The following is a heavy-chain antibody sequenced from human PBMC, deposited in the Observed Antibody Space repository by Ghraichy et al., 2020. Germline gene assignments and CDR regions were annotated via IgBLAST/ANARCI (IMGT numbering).Heavy chain of an antibody. CDR1: GFAASSNY. V-gene: IGHV3-53*01. J-gene: IGHJ5*02. D-gene: IGHD3-3*01. Sequence: GESLNISCAASGFAASSNYMNWLRQTPEKGLEWVSIIYSGGDTHYADSVRGRFTISRDPSKNTLYLQMNSLRAEDTAVYYCARDLGVDQFLLDAWGQGSLVTVAS. CDR3: ARDLGVDQFLLDA. CDR2: IYSGGDT.